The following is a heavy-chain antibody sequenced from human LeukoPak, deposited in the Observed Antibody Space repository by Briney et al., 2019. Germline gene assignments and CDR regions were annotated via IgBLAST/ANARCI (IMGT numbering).Heavy chain of an antibody. CDR3: ARVTISRFDY. Sequence: ASVKVSCKASGYTFTGYYMHWVRQAPGQGLEWMGIINPSGGTTSYAQKFQGRVTMTRDTSTSTVYMELSSLTSADTAMYYCARVTISRFDYWGQGTLVTVSS. CDR1: GYTFTGYY. CDR2: INPSGGTT. D-gene: IGHD3-3*01. V-gene: IGHV1-46*01. J-gene: IGHJ4*02.